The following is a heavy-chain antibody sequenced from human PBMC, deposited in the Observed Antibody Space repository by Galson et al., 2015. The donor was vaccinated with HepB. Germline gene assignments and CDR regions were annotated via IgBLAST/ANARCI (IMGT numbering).Heavy chain of an antibody. CDR2: ILHDGTVI. J-gene: IGHJ5*02. CDR3: ARVGAYNWNDLGWFDP. CDR1: GFSFSSHV. D-gene: IGHD1-20*01. Sequence: SLRLSCAASGFSFSSHVMHWVRQTPGKGLEWVAVILHDGTVIRYADSVKGRFTISRDNSKNALYLQMNSLRAEDTAVYYCARVGAYNWNDLGWFDPWGQGTLVTVSS. V-gene: IGHV3-30-3*01.